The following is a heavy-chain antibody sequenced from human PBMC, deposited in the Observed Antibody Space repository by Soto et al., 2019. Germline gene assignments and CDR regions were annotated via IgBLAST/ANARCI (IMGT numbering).Heavy chain of an antibody. Sequence: EVELVETGGGLIQPGGSLRLSCAASGFTVSSSSMSWVLQAPGKGLEWVSLIYADGATYYGDSVKGRFTLARDTSKNTLSLQMTSLRADDTAVYYCARDDSFLGSPFHYWGQGTLVTVSS. CDR1: GFTVSSSS. CDR3: ARDDSFLGSPFHY. D-gene: IGHD7-27*01. V-gene: IGHV3-53*02. CDR2: IYADGAT. J-gene: IGHJ4*02.